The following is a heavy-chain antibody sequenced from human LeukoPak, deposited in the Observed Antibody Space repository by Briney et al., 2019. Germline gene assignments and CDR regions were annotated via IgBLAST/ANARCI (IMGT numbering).Heavy chain of an antibody. V-gene: IGHV3-7*01. Sequence: PGGSLRLSCAASGFTFSSYAMSWVRQAPGKGLEWVANINQDGSEKYYVDSVKGRFTISRDNAKNSLYLQMNSLRAEDTAVYYCARRGGSSSWYLKYYFDYWGQGTLVTVSS. CDR2: INQDGSEK. D-gene: IGHD6-13*01. J-gene: IGHJ4*02. CDR3: ARRGGSSSWYLKYYFDY. CDR1: GFTFSSYA.